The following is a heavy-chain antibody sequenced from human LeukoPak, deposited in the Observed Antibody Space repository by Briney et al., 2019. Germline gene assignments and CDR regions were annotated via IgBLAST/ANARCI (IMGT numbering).Heavy chain of an antibody. CDR1: GFTFNNYA. CDR3: TTDYRSYDAFDI. V-gene: IGHV3-23*01. D-gene: IGHD3-16*02. J-gene: IGHJ3*02. CDR2: ISGSGSST. Sequence: GGSLRLSCAASGFTFNNYAMSWVRQAPGKGLEWVSGISGSGSSTYYADSVKGRFTISRDNSKNTLYLQMNSLKTEDTAVYYCTTDYRSYDAFDIWGQGAMVTVSS.